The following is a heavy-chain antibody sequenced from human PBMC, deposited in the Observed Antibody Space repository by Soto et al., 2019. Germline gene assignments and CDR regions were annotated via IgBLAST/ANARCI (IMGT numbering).Heavy chain of an antibody. CDR1: GYTFSSFG. CDR3: ARDRDYYGSGSVIDY. D-gene: IGHD3-10*01. Sequence: QVHLVQSGAEVKKPGTSVTVSCKASGYTFSSFGFSWVRQAPGQGLEWMGWISAYNGNTNSAQKLQGRVTITTDISXHTTYRELRSLRSDDTALYYCARDRDYYGSGSVIDYWGQGTLVTV. CDR2: ISAYNGNT. J-gene: IGHJ4*02. V-gene: IGHV1-18*01.